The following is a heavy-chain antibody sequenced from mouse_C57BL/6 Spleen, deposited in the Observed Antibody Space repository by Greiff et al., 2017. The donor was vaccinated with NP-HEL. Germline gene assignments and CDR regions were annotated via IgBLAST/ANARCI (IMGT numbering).Heavy chain of an antibody. V-gene: IGHV1-85*01. D-gene: IGHD3-2*02. CDR3: ARERDSSGSGYFDY. J-gene: IGHJ2*01. CDR2: IYPRDGST. Sequence: QVQLKESGPELVKPGASVKLSCKASGYTFTSYDINWVKQRPGQGLEWIGWIYPRDGSTKYNEKFKGKATLTVDTSSSTAYMELHSLTSEDSAVYFCARERDSSGSGYFDYWGQGTTLTVSS. CDR1: GYTFTSYD.